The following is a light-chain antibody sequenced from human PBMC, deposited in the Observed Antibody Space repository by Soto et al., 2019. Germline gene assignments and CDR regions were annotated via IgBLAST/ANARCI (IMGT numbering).Light chain of an antibody. Sequence: QCALTQPASGSGSPGQSITISCTGTSSDVGAYDYVSWYQQHPGEVPKLMIFDVSDRPSGVSNRFSGSKSGNTASLTISGLQAEDEADYYCSSFTTSTSYVFGTGTKLTVL. J-gene: IGLJ1*01. V-gene: IGLV2-14*03. CDR1: SSDVGAYDY. CDR3: SSFTTSTSYV. CDR2: DVS.